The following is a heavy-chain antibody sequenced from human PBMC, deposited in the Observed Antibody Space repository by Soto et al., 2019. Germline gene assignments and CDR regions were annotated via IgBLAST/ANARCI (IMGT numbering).Heavy chain of an antibody. CDR3: ARLPVFPGYDFWSGYGDY. D-gene: IGHD3-3*01. J-gene: IGHJ4*02. CDR1: GYTFTSYG. Sequence: QVQLVQSGAEVKKPGASVKVSCKASGYTFTSYGISWVRQAPGQGLEWMGWISAYNGNTNYGQRLQGRVTITTDTATSTADMELRSLRSDDTAVYYCARLPVFPGYDFWSGYGDYWGQGTLVTVSS. V-gene: IGHV1-18*01. CDR2: ISAYNGNT.